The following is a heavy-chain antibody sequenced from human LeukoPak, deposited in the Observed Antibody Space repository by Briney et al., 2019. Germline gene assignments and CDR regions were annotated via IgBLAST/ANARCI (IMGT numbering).Heavy chain of an antibody. CDR1: GFTFSSYW. J-gene: IGHJ4*02. Sequence: GGSLRLSCAASGFTFSSYWMSWVRQAPGKGLEWVANIKQDGSEKYYVDSVKSRFTISRDNAKNSLYLQMNSLRAEDTAVYYCARDFMITFGGVIVMDYFDYWGQGTLVTVSS. CDR2: IKQDGSEK. CDR3: ARDFMITFGGVIVMDYFDY. V-gene: IGHV3-7*01. D-gene: IGHD3-16*02.